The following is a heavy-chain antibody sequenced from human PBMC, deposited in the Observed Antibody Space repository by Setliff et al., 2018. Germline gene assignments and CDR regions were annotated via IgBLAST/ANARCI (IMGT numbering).Heavy chain of an antibody. CDR1: GFTFTDYG. CDR3: ARINFYVSSGYYYAPEL. CDR2: INNYNFNT. Sequence: EASVKVSCKSSGFTFTDYGITWVRQVPGQGLEWMGWINNYNFNTQYAQKFQGRVTVTTDTSTTTAYMELRSLRADDTAVYYCARINFYVSSGYYYAPELWGQGTTVTVSS. D-gene: IGHD3-22*01. J-gene: IGHJ4*02. V-gene: IGHV1-18*01.